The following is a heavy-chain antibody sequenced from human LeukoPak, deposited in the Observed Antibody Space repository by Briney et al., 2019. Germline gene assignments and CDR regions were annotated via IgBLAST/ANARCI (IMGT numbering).Heavy chain of an antibody. CDR2: IYSSGTT. V-gene: IGHV4-59*01. CDR3: ARDSRYSDNSGYYYSHYYMDV. CDR1: GGSINYYY. J-gene: IGHJ6*03. Sequence: SETLSLTCTVSGGSINYYYWSWLRQPPGKGLEWIGYIYSSGTTRYNPSLMSRVTISVDASKNQFSLNLRYVTAADTAVYYCARDSRYSDNSGYYYSHYYMDVWGKGTTVTVSS. D-gene: IGHD3-22*01.